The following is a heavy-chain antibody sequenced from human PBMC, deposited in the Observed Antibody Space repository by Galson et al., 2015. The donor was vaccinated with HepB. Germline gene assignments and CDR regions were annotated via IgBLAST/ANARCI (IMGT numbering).Heavy chain of an antibody. D-gene: IGHD5-18*01. V-gene: IGHV1-2*06. CDR3: ARRSGYSFPFDI. CDR1: GYTFTGYY. CDR2: INPNSGGT. Sequence: SVKVSCKASGYTFTGYYMHWVRQAPGQGLEWMGRINPNSGGTNYAQKFQGRVTMTRDTSISTAYMELSRLRSDDTAVYYCARRSGYSFPFDIWGQGTMVTVSS. J-gene: IGHJ3*02.